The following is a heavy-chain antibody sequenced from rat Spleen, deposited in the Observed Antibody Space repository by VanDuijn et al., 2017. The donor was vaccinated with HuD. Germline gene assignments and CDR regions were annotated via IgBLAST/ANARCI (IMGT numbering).Heavy chain of an antibody. Sequence: EVQLVESGGGLVQPGRSLKLSCAASGFTFSRYNMHWIRQAPTRGLEWVASISPTGDSTYYRDSVKGRFIISRDNAKSTLYLQMDSLRSEDTATYYCARAGSAAISLGNWFAYWGQGSLVTVSS. CDR1: GFTFSRYN. CDR2: ISPTGDST. D-gene: IGHD1-2*01. V-gene: IGHV5-19*01. J-gene: IGHJ3*01. CDR3: ARAGSAAISLGNWFAY.